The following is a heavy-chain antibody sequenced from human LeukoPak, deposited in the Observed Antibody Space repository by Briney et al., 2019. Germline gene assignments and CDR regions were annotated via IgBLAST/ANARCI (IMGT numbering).Heavy chain of an antibody. D-gene: IGHD4-17*01. CDR1: GFIFSSYG. Sequence: GRSLRLSCAASGFIFSSYGMHWVRQAPGKGLEWVAVIWYDGSNKFYVDSVKGRFTISRDNSKNTLYLQMNSLRAEDTAVYYCATYGDSRRRDWYFDLWGRGTLVTVSS. J-gene: IGHJ2*01. CDR3: ATYGDSRRRDWYFDL. CDR2: IWYDGSNK. V-gene: IGHV3-33*01.